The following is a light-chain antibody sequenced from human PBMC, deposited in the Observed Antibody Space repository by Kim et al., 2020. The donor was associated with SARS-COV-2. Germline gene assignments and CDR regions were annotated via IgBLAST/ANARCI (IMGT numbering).Light chain of an antibody. CDR1: QNIMFH. Sequence: ASVGDRVTITCRASQNIMFHLSWYQQKPGKAPRSLMYAIYTLESGVPSRFSGRGSGTDFNFTISSLQPEDFATYHCQQSFTPPWTFGQGTKVDIK. V-gene: IGKV1-39*01. J-gene: IGKJ1*01. CDR3: QQSFTPPWT. CDR2: AIY.